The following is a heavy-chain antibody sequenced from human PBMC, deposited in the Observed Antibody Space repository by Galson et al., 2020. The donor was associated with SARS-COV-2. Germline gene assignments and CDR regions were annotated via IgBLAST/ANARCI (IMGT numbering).Heavy chain of an antibody. D-gene: IGHD6-19*01. CDR1: GGSFSGNY. CDR2: INHSGST. CDR3: ARDPAHSSGWPGYHYYYMDV. Sequence: SETLSLTCAVYGGSFSGNYWSWIRQPPGKGLEWIGEINHSGSTKYNPSLKSRVTISIDTSKNQFSLKKSSVTAADTAVYFCARDPAHSSGWPGYHYYYMDVWGKGTAVTVSS. V-gene: IGHV4-34*01. J-gene: IGHJ6*03.